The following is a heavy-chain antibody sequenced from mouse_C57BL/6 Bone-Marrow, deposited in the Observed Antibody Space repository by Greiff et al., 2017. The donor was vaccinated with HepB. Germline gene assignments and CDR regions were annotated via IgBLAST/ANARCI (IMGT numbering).Heavy chain of an antibody. CDR1: GYTFTSYW. V-gene: IGHV1-61*01. CDR2: IYPSDSET. Sequence: QVQLQQPGAELVRPGSSVKLSCKASGYTFTSYWMDWVKQRPGQGLEWIGNIYPSDSETHYNQKFKDKATLTVDKSSSTAYMQLSSLTSEDSAVYYCARRYDYDGPGYWGQGTTLTVSS. D-gene: IGHD2-4*01. CDR3: ARRYDYDGPGY. J-gene: IGHJ2*01.